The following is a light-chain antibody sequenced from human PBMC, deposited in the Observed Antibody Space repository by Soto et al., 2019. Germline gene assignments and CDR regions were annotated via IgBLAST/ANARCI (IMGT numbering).Light chain of an antibody. V-gene: IGLV1-44*01. CDR2: SND. CDR1: GSNIGSNT. Sequence: QLVLTQPPSTSGTPGQRVTISCSGSGSNIGSNTVNWYQQLPGTAPKVVIHSNDQRPSGVPGRFSGSKSGTSASLAISGLQSEDEADYYCEAWDDSLSGPVFGGGTKLTVL. CDR3: EAWDDSLSGPV. J-gene: IGLJ2*01.